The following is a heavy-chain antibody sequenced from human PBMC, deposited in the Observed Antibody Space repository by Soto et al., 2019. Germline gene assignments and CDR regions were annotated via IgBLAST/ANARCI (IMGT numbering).Heavy chain of an antibody. CDR3: ARARRRNDSSGYYYVQTTSAHAFDI. CDR2: TYYRSKWYN. J-gene: IGHJ3*02. CDR1: GDRVSSNSAA. D-gene: IGHD3-22*01. V-gene: IGHV6-1*01. Sequence: KQSPTLSLPCAISGDRVSSNSAAWNWIRQSPSRGLEWLGRTYYRSKWYNDYAVSVKSRITINPDTSKNQFSLQLNSVTPEDTAVYYCARARRRNDSSGYYYVQTTSAHAFDIWGQGTMVTVSS.